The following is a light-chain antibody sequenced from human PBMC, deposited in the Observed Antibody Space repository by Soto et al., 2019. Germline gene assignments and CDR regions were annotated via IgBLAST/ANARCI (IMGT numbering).Light chain of an antibody. CDR2: KAS. J-gene: IGKJ4*02. CDR1: QSISSW. CDR3: QQYNCYSLT. V-gene: IGKV1-5*03. Sequence: DIQMTQSPSTLSASVGDRVTITCRASQSISSWSAWYQQKPGKAPKLLIYKASSLESGVPSRFSGSGSGTEFTLAISSLQPDDFATYYCQQYNCYSLTFGGGTKVEIK.